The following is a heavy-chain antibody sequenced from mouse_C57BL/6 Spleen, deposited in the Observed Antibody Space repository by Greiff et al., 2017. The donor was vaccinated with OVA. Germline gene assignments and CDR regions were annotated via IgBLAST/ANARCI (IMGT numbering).Heavy chain of an antibody. V-gene: IGHV1-39*01. Sequence: VQLQQSGPELVKPGASVKISCKASGYSFTDYNMNWVKQSNGKSLEWIGVINPNYGTTSYNQKFKGKATLTVDQSSSTAYMQLNSLTSEDSAVYYCARAISTMITTGRFYYFDYWGQGTTLTVSS. D-gene: IGHD2-4*01. CDR3: ARAISTMITTGRFYYFDY. CDR2: INPNYGTT. J-gene: IGHJ2*01. CDR1: GYSFTDYN.